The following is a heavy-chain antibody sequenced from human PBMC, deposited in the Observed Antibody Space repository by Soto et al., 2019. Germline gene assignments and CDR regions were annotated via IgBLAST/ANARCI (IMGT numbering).Heavy chain of an antibody. D-gene: IGHD3-3*01. CDR1: GGSISNYY. J-gene: IGHJ4*02. Sequence: ETLSLTCTVSGGSISNYYCNWIRQPAGKGLEWIGRIDTSGSTNYNPSLKSRVTMSVDTSKQEFSLKLSSVTAADTALYYCARGGQDFWSGPFDYWGRGALVTVSS. V-gene: IGHV4-4*07. CDR3: ARGGQDFWSGPFDY. CDR2: IDTSGST.